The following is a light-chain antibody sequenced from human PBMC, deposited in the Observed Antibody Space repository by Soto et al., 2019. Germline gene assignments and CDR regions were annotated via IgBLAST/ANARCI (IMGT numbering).Light chain of an antibody. CDR2: DAS. J-gene: IGKJ4*01. Sequence: EIVLTQSPCTLSLSPGKRATLSCRASQSVSSSYLAWYQQKPGQAPRLLIYDASSRATGIPDRFSGSGSGTDFTRTISRLEPEDFAVFYCQQYGSSPLTFGGGTKVDIK. CDR1: QSVSSSY. V-gene: IGKV3-20*01. CDR3: QQYGSSPLT.